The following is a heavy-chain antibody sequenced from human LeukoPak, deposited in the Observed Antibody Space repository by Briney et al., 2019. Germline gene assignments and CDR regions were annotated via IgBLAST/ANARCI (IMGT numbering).Heavy chain of an antibody. J-gene: IGHJ5*02. V-gene: IGHV4-34*01. CDR3: ASPGYCSSTSCSNWFDP. CDR2: INHSGRT. D-gene: IGHD2-2*01. CDR1: GDSISNYY. Sequence: KPSETLSLTCTVSGDSISNYYWSWIRQPPGKGLEWIGEINHSGRTSYNPSLKSRVTISVDTSKNQFSLKLSSVTAADTAVYYCASPGYCSSTSCSNWFDPWGQGTLVTVSS.